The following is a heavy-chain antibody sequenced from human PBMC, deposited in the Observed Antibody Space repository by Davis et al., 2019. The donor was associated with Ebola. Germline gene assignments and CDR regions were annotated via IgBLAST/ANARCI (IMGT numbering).Heavy chain of an antibody. V-gene: IGHV4-59*08. CDR3: ARRGRARGMDV. CDR2: IYYSGST. J-gene: IGHJ6*02. CDR1: GGSISSYY. Sequence: SETLSLTCTVSGGSISSYYWSWIRQPPGKGLEWIGYIYYSGSTNYNPSLKSRVTIPVDTSKNQFSLKLSSVTAADTAVYYCARRGRARGMDVWGQGTTVTVSS.